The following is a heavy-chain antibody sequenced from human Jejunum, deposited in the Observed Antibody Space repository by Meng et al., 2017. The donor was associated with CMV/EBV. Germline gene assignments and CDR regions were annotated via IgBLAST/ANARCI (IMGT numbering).Heavy chain of an antibody. D-gene: IGHD1-26*01. V-gene: IGHV4-4*07. J-gene: IGHJ5*02. CDR3: ARESGSYYWFDP. CDR2: IYTSGST. Sequence: PLPESGPGLVQTSETLSLTCFVSAGSISGYYWSWIRQPAGKGLEWIGRIYTSGSTHYNPSLKSRLTMSVDLSNNQISLKLRSVTAADTAVYYCARESGSYYWFDPWGQGTLVTVSS. CDR1: AGSISGYY.